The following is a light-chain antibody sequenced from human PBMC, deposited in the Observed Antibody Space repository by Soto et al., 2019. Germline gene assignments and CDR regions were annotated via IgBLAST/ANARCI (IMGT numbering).Light chain of an antibody. J-gene: IGLJ2*01. CDR2: DTD. CDR3: AAWDSRLSIVV. V-gene: IGLV1-51*01. CDR1: YSNIGNNF. Sequence: QSVLTQPPSVSAAPGQKVTISCSGTYSNIGNNFVSWYHQLPGAAPKLLIFDTDKRPSGIPARFSASKSGTSATLGIAGLQTGDEADYYCAAWDSRLSIVVFGGGTQLTVL.